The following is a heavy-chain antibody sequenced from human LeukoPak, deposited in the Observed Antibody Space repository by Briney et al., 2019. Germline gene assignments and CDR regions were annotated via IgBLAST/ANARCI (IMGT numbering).Heavy chain of an antibody. D-gene: IGHD6-19*01. Sequence: GGSLRLSCAASGFTFSSYWMSWVRQAPGKGLEWVAVISYDGSNKYYADSVKGRFTISRDNSKNTLYLQMNSLRAEDTAVYYCARDFSSGWYGYGMDVWGQGTTVTVSS. CDR2: ISYDGSNK. CDR3: ARDFSSGWYGYGMDV. CDR1: GFTFSSYW. J-gene: IGHJ6*02. V-gene: IGHV3-30-3*01.